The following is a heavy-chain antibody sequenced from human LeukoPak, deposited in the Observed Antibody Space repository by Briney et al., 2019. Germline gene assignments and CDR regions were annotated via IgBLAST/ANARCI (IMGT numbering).Heavy chain of an antibody. J-gene: IGHJ4*02. CDR3: ARRFDH. V-gene: IGHV3-48*01. Sequence: GGSLRLSCAASGFTVSSNYMNWVRQAPGKGLEWVSGIDSGSNNIHYADSVKGRFTISRDDAKNSLYLQMDSLRAEDTAEYYCARRFDHWGQGTLVTVSS. CDR2: IDSGSNNI. CDR1: GFTVSSNY.